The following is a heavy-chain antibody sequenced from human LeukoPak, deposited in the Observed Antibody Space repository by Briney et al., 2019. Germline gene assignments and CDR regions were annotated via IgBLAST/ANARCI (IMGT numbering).Heavy chain of an antibody. D-gene: IGHD3/OR15-3a*01. CDR1: GFTFSSYW. CDR3: ARGVPTGYYTSCYDY. J-gene: IGHJ4*02. Sequence: GGSLRLSCAASGFTFSSYWMSWVHQAPGTGLEWVSYISSSGTTIYYADSVKGRFTISRDNAKNSLYLQMNSLRAEDTAVYYCARGVPTGYYTSCYDYWGQGTLVTVSS. CDR2: ISSSGTTI. V-gene: IGHV3-48*04.